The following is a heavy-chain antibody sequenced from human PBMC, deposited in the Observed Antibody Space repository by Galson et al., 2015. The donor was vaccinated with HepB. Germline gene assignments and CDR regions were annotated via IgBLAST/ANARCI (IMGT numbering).Heavy chain of an antibody. Sequence: SLRLSCAASGFTFSSYGMHWVRQAPGKGLEWVAVIWYDGSNKYYADSVKGRFTISRDNSKNTLYLQMNSLRAEDTAVYYCATMGGFTGSFDYWGQGTLVTVSS. CDR1: GFTFSSYG. J-gene: IGHJ4*02. D-gene: IGHD1-26*01. CDR3: ATMGGFTGSFDY. CDR2: IWYDGSNK. V-gene: IGHV3-33*01.